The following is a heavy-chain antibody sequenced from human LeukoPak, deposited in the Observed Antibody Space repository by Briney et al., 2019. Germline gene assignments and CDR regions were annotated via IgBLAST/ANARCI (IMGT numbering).Heavy chain of an antibody. CDR2: ISGSGGST. D-gene: IGHD3-10*01. V-gene: IGHV3-23*01. J-gene: IGHJ4*02. Sequence: PGGSLGLFCAASGFTFSRYAMSWIRQAPGKGLEWVSAISGSGGSTYYADSVKCRFTISRDNSKNTLYLQMNSLIAEDTAVYYCAKDPGYYGSDVGYWGQGTLVTVSS. CDR3: AKDPGYYGSDVGY. CDR1: GFTFSRYA.